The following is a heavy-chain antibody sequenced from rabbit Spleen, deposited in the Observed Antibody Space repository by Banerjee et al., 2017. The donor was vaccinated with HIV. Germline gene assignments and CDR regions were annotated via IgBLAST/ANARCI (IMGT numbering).Heavy chain of an antibody. CDR2: IDPVFGIT. V-gene: IGHV1S47*01. J-gene: IGHJ3*01. D-gene: IGHD8-1*01. CDR1: GVSFNDKD. Sequence: QEQLVESGGGLVQPGGSLTLTCKASGVSFNDKDVMCWVRQVPGKGLEWIGYIDPVFGITYYANWVSGRFSISRENAQNTVFLQMTSLTAADTATYFCARDGAGGTYFALWGQGTLVTVS. CDR3: ARDGAGGTYFAL.